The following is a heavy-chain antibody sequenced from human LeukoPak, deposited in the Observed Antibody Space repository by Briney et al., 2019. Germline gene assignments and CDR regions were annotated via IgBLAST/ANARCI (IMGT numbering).Heavy chain of an antibody. CDR1: GFTFSSYE. CDR2: ISSSGSTI. Sequence: GGSLRLSCAASGFTFSSYEMNWVRQAPEKGLEWVSYISSSGSTIYYADSVKGRFTISRDNAKNSLYLQMNSLRAEDTAVYYCARDWSYYGSGSFDYWGQGTLVTVSS. V-gene: IGHV3-48*03. CDR3: ARDWSYYGSGSFDY. D-gene: IGHD3-10*01. J-gene: IGHJ4*02.